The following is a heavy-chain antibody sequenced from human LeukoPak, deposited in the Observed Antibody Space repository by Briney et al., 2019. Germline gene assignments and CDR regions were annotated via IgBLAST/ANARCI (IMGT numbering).Heavy chain of an antibody. Sequence: SETLSLTCTVSGGSIGIYYWTWIRQPPGKGLEWIGYIYYSGSTNYNPSLKSRVTISVDTSKNQISLKLTSVTAADAAVYYCARDKGPYWYFDLWGRGTLVTVSS. CDR1: GGSIGIYY. V-gene: IGHV4-59*01. CDR2: IYYSGST. J-gene: IGHJ2*01. CDR3: ARDKGPYWYFDL.